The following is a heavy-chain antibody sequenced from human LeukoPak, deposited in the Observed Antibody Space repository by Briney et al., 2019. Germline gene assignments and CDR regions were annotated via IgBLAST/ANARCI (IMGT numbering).Heavy chain of an antibody. V-gene: IGHV4-39*01. D-gene: IGHD3-10*01. Sequence: PSETLSFTCTVSGGSISSSSYYWGWIRQPPGKGLEWIGSIYYSGSTYYNPSLKSRVTISVDTSKNQFSLKLSSVTAADTAVYYCASKEVWFGELGDAFDIWGQGTMVTVSS. CDR1: GGSISSSSYY. J-gene: IGHJ3*02. CDR3: ASKEVWFGELGDAFDI. CDR2: IYYSGST.